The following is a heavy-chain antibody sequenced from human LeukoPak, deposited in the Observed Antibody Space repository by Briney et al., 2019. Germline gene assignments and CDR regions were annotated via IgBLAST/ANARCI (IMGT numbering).Heavy chain of an antibody. CDR2: ISGSGGST. CDR1: GFTFSNYA. J-gene: IGHJ4*02. V-gene: IGHV3-23*01. CDR3: AKGGSSGWFYFDY. Sequence: GGSLRLSCAASGFTFSNYAMSWVRQAPGKGLEWVSTISGSGGSTHYADSVKGRFTVSRDNSKNTLYLQMNGLSAEDTAVYYCAKGGSSGWFYFDYWGQGILVTVSS. D-gene: IGHD6-19*01.